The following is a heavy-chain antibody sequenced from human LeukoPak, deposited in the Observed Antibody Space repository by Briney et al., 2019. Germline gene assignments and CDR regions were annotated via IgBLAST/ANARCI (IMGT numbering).Heavy chain of an antibody. CDR3: ARDYFTSSGWYWGYYYGMDV. V-gene: IGHV3-21*01. J-gene: IGHJ6*02. Sequence: PGGSLRLSCAASGFTFSNYGMHWVRQAPGKGLEWVSSISSSSSYIYYADSVKGRFTISRDNAKNSLYLQMNSLRAEDTAVYYCARDYFTSSGWYWGYYYGMDVWGQGTTVTVSS. CDR2: ISSSSSYI. CDR1: GFTFSNYG. D-gene: IGHD6-19*01.